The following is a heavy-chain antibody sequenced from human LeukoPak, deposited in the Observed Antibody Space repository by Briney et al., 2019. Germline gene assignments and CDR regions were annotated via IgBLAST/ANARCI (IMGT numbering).Heavy chain of an antibody. J-gene: IGHJ4*02. CDR2: INPGNGNT. CDR3: ANWAGTPAGYFSGPLDY. Sequence: ASVNVSCKAPGYTLTDHDLHWVRQAPGQRLEWMGWINPGNGNTKYSQKFQGRVTITRDTSASTAYMELSSLTSEDTAVYYCANWAGTPAGYFSGPLDYWGQGTLVTVSS. CDR1: GYTLTDHD. D-gene: IGHD6-19*01. V-gene: IGHV1-3*01.